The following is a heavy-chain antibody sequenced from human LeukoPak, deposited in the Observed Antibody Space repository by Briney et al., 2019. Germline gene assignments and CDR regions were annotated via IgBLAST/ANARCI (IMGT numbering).Heavy chain of an antibody. CDR1: GFTFSSYW. J-gene: IGHJ4*02. CDR3: ARDRRPYDFWSAYYFDY. V-gene: IGHV3-7*03. Sequence: PGGSLRLSCAASGFTFSSYWMSWVRQAPGKGLEWVANIKQDGSEKYYVDSVKGRFTISRDNAKNSLYLQMNSLRAEDTAVYYCARDRRPYDFWSAYYFDYWGQGTLVTVSS. CDR2: IKQDGSEK. D-gene: IGHD3-3*01.